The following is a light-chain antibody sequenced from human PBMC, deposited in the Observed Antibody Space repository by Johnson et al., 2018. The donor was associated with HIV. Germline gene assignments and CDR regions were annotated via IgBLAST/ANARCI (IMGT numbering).Light chain of an antibody. CDR2: ENN. Sequence: QSILTQPPSVSAAPGQKVTISCSGSSSNIGNNYVSWYQQLQGTAPKLLIYENNKRPSGIPDRFSGSKSGTSATLGITGLQTGDEADYYCGTWDSGLSAGGVFGTGTKVTGL. J-gene: IGLJ1*01. CDR1: SSNIGNNY. CDR3: GTWDSGLSAGGV. V-gene: IGLV1-51*02.